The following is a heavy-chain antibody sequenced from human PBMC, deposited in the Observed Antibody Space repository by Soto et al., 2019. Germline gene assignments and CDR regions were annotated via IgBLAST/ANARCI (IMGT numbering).Heavy chain of an antibody. Sequence: SETLSLTCTVAGGSISSYYWSWIRQPPGKGLEWIGYIYYSGSTNYNPSLKIRVTISVDTSKNQFSLKLSSVTAADTAVYYCAREVVLRFLEWPFPDVWGQGTTVTVSS. D-gene: IGHD3-3*01. CDR3: AREVVLRFLEWPFPDV. V-gene: IGHV4-59*01. CDR2: IYYSGST. J-gene: IGHJ6*02. CDR1: GGSISSYY.